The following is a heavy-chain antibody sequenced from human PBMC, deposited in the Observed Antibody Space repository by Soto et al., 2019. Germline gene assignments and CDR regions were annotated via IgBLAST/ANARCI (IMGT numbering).Heavy chain of an antibody. Sequence: PSETLSLTCAVYGGSFSGYYWNWIRQPPGKGLEWIGYIYDSGSTNYNPSLKSRVTISVDTSKNQFSLKLSSVTAADTAVYYCARDPGSGSYYGWFDPWGQGTLVTV. D-gene: IGHD3-10*01. J-gene: IGHJ5*02. CDR2: IYDSGST. V-gene: IGHV4-59*01. CDR3: ARDPGSGSYYGWFDP. CDR1: GGSFSGYY.